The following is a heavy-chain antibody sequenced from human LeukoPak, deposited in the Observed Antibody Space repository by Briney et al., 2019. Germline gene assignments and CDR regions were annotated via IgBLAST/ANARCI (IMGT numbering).Heavy chain of an antibody. J-gene: IGHJ3*02. V-gene: IGHV3-11*04. CDR3: ARGIVGDAFDI. CDR1: GFTFSDSY. Sequence: GGSLRLSCAASGFTFSDSYMTWLRQAPGKGLELLSYISGSSSDVNYIDSVRGRFTISRDNAKNSLYLQMNSLRAEDTAVYYCARGIVGDAFDIWGQGTMVTVSS. CDR2: ISGSSSDV. D-gene: IGHD2-15*01.